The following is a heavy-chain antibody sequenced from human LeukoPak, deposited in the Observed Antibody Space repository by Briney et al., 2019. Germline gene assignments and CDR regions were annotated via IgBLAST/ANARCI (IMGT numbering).Heavy chain of an antibody. CDR3: ARDRLTSGSYFFDY. D-gene: IGHD1-26*01. V-gene: IGHV3-48*01. J-gene: IGHJ4*02. CDR1: AFTFSDYS. Sequence: GGSLRLSYAASAFTFSDYSMNWVRQAPGKGLEWISYISGRSSTIYYADSVRGRFTISRDNAKNSMYLQMNSLRAEDTAVYYCARDRLTSGSYFFDYWGQGTLVTVSS. CDR2: ISGRSSTI.